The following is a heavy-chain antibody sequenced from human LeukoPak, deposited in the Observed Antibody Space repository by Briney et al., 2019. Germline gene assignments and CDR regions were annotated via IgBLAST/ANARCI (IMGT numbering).Heavy chain of an antibody. J-gene: IGHJ6*02. CDR3: ARDREQQLVFYYYGMDV. CDR1: GLSLSNYG. D-gene: IGHD6-13*01. CDR2: ISDRGGST. V-gene: IGHV3-23*01. Sequence: GGSLRLSCVVSGLSLSNYGMTWVRQAPGKGLEWVSYISDRGGSTTYADSVKGRFTISRGNSKNTLYLQMNSLRAEDTAVYYCARDREQQLVFYYYGMDVWGQGTTVTVSS.